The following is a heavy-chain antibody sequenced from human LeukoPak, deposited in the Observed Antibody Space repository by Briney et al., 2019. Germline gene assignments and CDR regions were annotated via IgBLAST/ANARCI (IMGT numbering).Heavy chain of an antibody. CDR1: GFTFSSYA. CDR2: ISGSGSGDST. D-gene: IGHD3-10*02. Sequence: GGSLRLSCAASGFTFSSYAMSWVRQAPGKGLQWVSAISGSGSGDSTYYADSVKGRFTISRDNAKNSLHLQMNSLRAEDTAVYYCAELGITMIGGVWGKGTTVTISS. V-gene: IGHV3-23*01. CDR3: AELGITMIGGV. J-gene: IGHJ6*04.